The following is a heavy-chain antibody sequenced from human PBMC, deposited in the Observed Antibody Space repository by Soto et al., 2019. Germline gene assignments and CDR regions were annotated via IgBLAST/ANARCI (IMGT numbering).Heavy chain of an antibody. J-gene: IGHJ3*01. CDR3: SRRDVFDL. V-gene: IGHV3-30*03. Sequence: GGSLRLSCAASGFTFSSYGMHWVRQAPGKGLEWVAVISYDGSNKYYADSVKGRFTISRDNAKNSLYLQMNSLRAEDTAVYFCSRRDVFDLWGQGATVTVS. D-gene: IGHD2-2*01. CDR1: GFTFSSYG. CDR2: ISYDGSNK.